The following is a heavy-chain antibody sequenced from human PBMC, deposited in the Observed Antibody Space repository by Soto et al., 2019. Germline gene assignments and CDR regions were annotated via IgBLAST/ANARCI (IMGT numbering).Heavy chain of an antibody. V-gene: IGHV4-39*01. Sequence: QLQLQESGPGLVKPSETLSLTCTVSGGSISSSSYYWGWIRQPPGKGLEWIGSIYYSGSTYYNPSLKSRVTLSVDTSKNQFSLKLSSVTAADTAVYYCARRYYYDILTGKDAFDIWGQGTMVTVSS. CDR1: GGSISSSSYY. CDR2: IYYSGST. CDR3: ARRYYYDILTGKDAFDI. D-gene: IGHD3-9*01. J-gene: IGHJ3*02.